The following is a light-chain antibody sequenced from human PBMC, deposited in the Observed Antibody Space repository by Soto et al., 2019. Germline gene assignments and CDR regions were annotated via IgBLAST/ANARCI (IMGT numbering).Light chain of an antibody. CDR3: QQYNNWPPWT. J-gene: IGKJ1*01. Sequence: DIVMTQSPLSLPVTPGEPAAISCRSSQSVSSYLAWYQQKPGQAPRLLIYDASNRATGIPARFSGSGSGTDFTLTISSLEPEDFAVYYCQQYNNWPPWTFGQGTKVDIK. V-gene: IGKV3-11*01. CDR1: QSVSSY. CDR2: DAS.